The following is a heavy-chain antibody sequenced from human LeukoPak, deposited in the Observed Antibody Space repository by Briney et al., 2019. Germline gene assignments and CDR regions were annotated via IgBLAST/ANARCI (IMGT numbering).Heavy chain of an antibody. CDR1: GYTXTDYY. Sequence: ASVKVSCKTSGYTXTDYYIHGVRQAPGQGLEWMGWINPHSGDTHYAQKFQDRVTMTRATSISTAYMEMSRLTSDDTAVYYCAKDLIGYCTSTSCHRADFWGQGTLVTVSS. V-gene: IGHV1-2*02. D-gene: IGHD2-2*03. J-gene: IGHJ4*02. CDR3: AKDLIGYCTSTSCHRADF. CDR2: INPHSGDT.